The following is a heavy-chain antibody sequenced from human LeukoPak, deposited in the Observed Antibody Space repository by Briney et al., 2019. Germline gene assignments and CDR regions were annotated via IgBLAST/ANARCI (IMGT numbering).Heavy chain of an antibody. J-gene: IGHJ4*02. CDR1: GYSFTSYW. V-gene: IGHV5-51*01. D-gene: IGHD6-19*01. CDR3: ARQYSSGWYDFDY. CDR2: IYPGDSDT. Sequence: AASVKLSCKGSGYSFTSYWIGWVRQMPGKGLEWMGIIYPGDSDTRYSPSFQGQVTISADKSISTAYLQWSSLKASDTAMYYCARQYSSGWYDFDYWGQGTLVTVSS.